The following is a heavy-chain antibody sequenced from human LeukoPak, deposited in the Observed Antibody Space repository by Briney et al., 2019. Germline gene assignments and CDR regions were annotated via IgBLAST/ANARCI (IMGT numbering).Heavy chain of an antibody. CDR2: MNTDGSSI. CDR3: ARGGEGYNGPGFN. D-gene: IGHD5-12*01. CDR1: GFTFSSHW. V-gene: IGHV3-74*01. Sequence: GGSLRLSCAASGFTFSSHWMHWVRQAPGKGLVWVSRMNTDGSSINYADSVKGRFTISRDNAKNTLYLQMNSLRAEDTAVYYCARGGEGYNGPGFNWGQGTLVTASS. J-gene: IGHJ4*02.